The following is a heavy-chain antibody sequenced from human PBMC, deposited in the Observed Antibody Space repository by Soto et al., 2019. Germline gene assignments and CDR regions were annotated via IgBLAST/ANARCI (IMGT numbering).Heavy chain of an antibody. Sequence: GGSLRLSCAASGFTFSSYSMNWVRQAPGKGLEWVSSISSSSSYIYYADSVKGRFTISRDNAKNSLYLQMNSLRAEDPAAYYCARDHFGELLYYYSMDVWGQGTTVTVSS. V-gene: IGHV3-21*01. CDR1: GFTFSSYS. CDR3: ARDHFGELLYYYSMDV. CDR2: ISSSSSYI. J-gene: IGHJ6*02. D-gene: IGHD3-10*01.